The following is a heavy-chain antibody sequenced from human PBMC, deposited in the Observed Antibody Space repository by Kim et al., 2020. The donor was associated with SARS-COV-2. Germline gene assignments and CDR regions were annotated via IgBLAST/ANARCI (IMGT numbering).Heavy chain of an antibody. V-gene: IGHV4-59*10. D-gene: IGHD2-15*01. Sequence: TNYTPSLQSRVPMSVDTSKNQVSLKLSSVAAADTAVYYCARSKVVAFGYWGQGTLVTVSS. CDR2: T. CDR3: ARSKVVAFGY. J-gene: IGHJ4*02.